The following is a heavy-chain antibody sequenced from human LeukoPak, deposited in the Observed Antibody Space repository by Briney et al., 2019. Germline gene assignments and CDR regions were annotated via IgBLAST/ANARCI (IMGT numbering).Heavy chain of an antibody. Sequence: SETLSLTCTVSGGSISSYYWSWIRQPPGKGLEWIGYIYYSGSTNYIPSLKSRVTISVDTSKNQFSLKLSSVTAADTAVYYCARGPTFYDYVWGSYRYYYGMDVWGQGTTVTVSS. J-gene: IGHJ6*02. V-gene: IGHV4-59*01. D-gene: IGHD3-16*02. CDR2: IYYSGST. CDR3: ARGPTFYDYVWGSYRYYYGMDV. CDR1: GGSISSYY.